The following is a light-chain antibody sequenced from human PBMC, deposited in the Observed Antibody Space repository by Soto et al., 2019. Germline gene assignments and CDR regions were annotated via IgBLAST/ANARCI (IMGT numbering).Light chain of an antibody. V-gene: IGKV3-20*01. J-gene: IGKJ4*01. CDR2: GAS. Sequence: EIVMTQSPVTLSVSPWERATLSCRASQSVSSSYLAWYQQKPGQAPKLLIYGASSRATGIPDRFSGSGSGTDFTLTISRLEPEDFAVYYCQNYGSSSLTFGGGTKVDIK. CDR1: QSVSSSY. CDR3: QNYGSSSLT.